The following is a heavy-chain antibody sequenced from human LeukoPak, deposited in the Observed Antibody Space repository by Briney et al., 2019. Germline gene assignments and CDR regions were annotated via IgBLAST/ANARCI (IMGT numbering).Heavy chain of an antibody. CDR1: GFTFSSYE. CDR3: AKGSGGSGSYSKYYFDY. CDR2: ISGSGGRT. Sequence: GGSLRLSCAASGFTFSSYEMNWVRQAPGKGLEWVSTISGSGGRTYYADSVKGRFTISRDNSKNTLYLQMNSLRAEDTAVYYCAKGSGGSGSYSKYYFDYWGQGTLVTVSS. D-gene: IGHD3-10*01. V-gene: IGHV3-23*01. J-gene: IGHJ4*02.